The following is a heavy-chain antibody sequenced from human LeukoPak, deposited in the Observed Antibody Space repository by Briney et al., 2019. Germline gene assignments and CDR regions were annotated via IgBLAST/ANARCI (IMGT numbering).Heavy chain of an antibody. CDR3: ARDGYSSGWYYFDY. CDR1: GGTFSSYA. Sequence: SVTVSCKASGGTFSSYAISWVRQARGQGLEWMGGIIPIFGTPNYAQKFQGRVTITTDESTSTAYMELSSLRSEDTAVYYCARDGYSSGWYYFDYWGQGTLVTVSS. D-gene: IGHD6-19*01. J-gene: IGHJ4*02. V-gene: IGHV1-69*05. CDR2: IIPIFGTP.